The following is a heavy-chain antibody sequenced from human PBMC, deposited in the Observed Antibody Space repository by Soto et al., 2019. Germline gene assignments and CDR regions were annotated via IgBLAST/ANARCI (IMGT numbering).Heavy chain of an antibody. V-gene: IGHV1-2*02. CDR2: INPNSGGT. Sequence: ASVKVSCKASGYTFTGYYMHWVRQAPGQGLEWMGWINPNSGGTNYAQKFQGRVTMTRDTSISTAYMELSRLRSDDTAVYYCARGDSGSYPEGGGRFDYWGQGTLVTVSS. CDR1: GYTFTGYY. CDR3: ARGDSGSYPEGGGRFDY. D-gene: IGHD1-26*01. J-gene: IGHJ4*02.